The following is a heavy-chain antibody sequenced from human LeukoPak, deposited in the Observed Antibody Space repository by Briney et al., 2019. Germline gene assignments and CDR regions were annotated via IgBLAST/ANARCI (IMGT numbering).Heavy chain of an antibody. CDR1: GGSFSCYY. J-gene: IGHJ4*02. V-gene: IGHV4-34*01. CDR2: INLSGST. Sequence: PSEPLSLTCAVYGGSFSCYYWSWIRPPPGKGREWIGEINLSGSTNYNPSLKSRVTISVDTSKNQFSLKLSSVTAADTAVYYCARGTYSYGSFDYWGQGTLVTVSS. D-gene: IGHD5-18*01. CDR3: ARGTYSYGSFDY.